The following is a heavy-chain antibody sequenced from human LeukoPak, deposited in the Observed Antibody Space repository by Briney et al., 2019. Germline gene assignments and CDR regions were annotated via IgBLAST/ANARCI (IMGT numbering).Heavy chain of an antibody. CDR1: GFTFSSYS. CDR3: ARSDIVVVPADY. D-gene: IGHD2-2*01. J-gene: IGHJ4*02. Sequence: GGSLRLSRAASGFTFSSYSMNWVRQAPGKGLEWVSSISSSSSYIYYADSVKGRFTISRDNAKNSLYLQMNSLRAEDTAVYYCARSDIVVVPADYWGQGTLVTVSS. CDR2: ISSSSSYI. V-gene: IGHV3-21*01.